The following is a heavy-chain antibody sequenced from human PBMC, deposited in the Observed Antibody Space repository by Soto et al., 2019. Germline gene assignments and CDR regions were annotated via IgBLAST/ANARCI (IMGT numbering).Heavy chain of an antibody. CDR2: ISSSSSTI. D-gene: IGHD6-13*01. J-gene: IGHJ5*02. V-gene: IGHV3-48*01. CDR1: GFTFSSYS. CDR3: ARGEGSSYDRLYNWFDP. Sequence: GGSLRLSCAAAGFTFSSYSVNWVRQETGKGLEWVSYISSSSSTIYYADSVKGRFTISRDNAKNSLYLQMNSLRAEDTAVYYCARGEGSSYDRLYNWFDPWGQGTLVTVSS.